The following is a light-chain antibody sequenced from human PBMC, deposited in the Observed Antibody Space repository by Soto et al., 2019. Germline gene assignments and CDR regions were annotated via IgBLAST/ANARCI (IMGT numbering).Light chain of an antibody. CDR2: AAS. Sequence: DIQMTQSPSSLSASVGDRVTITCRVSQSISSYLNWYQQKPGKAPKLLIYAASSLQSGVPSRFSGSGSGTGFTLTISSLQPEDFATYYCQQSYSTPRTFGQGTKVEIK. V-gene: IGKV1-39*01. CDR3: QQSYSTPRT. J-gene: IGKJ1*01. CDR1: QSISSY.